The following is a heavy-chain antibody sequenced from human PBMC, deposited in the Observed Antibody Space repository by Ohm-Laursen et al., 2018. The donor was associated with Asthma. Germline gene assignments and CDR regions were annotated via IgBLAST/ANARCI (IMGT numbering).Heavy chain of an antibody. V-gene: IGHV3-53*01. CDR1: GFSVSRHF. D-gene: IGHD5-24*01. CDR2: IYPGGAT. J-gene: IGHJ4*02. Sequence: SLRLSCAASGFSVSRHFMNWIRQGPEKGLEWVSDIYPGGATFYADSVKGRFTISRDDAENTLYLQMNSLRADDSAVYYCARGSLEGLQWGQGTLVTVSS. CDR3: ARGSLEGLQ.